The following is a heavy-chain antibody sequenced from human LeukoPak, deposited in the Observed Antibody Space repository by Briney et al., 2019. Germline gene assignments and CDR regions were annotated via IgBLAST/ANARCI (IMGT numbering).Heavy chain of an antibody. Sequence: ASVKVSCKASGYTFTSYGISWVRQAPGQGLEWMGWISAYNGNTNYAQKLQGRVTMTRDTSTSTVYMEPSSLRSEDTAVYYCARDNLIAARRAQMVDYWGQGTLVTVSS. CDR1: GYTFTSYG. D-gene: IGHD6-6*01. CDR3: ARDNLIAARRAQMVDY. J-gene: IGHJ4*02. V-gene: IGHV1-18*01. CDR2: ISAYNGNT.